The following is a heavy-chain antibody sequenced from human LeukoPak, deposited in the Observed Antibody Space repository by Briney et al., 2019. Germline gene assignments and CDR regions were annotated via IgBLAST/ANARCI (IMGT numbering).Heavy chain of an antibody. CDR3: GRSGPGWYNWFDP. V-gene: IGHV4-59*08. CDR1: GGSINSYY. CDR2: IYYSGST. Sequence: SETLSLTCTVSGGSINSYYWSWIRQPPGKGLEWIGYIYYSGSTNYNPSLKSRVTISLDTSKNQFSLKLSSVSAADTAVYYCGRSGPGWYNWFDPWGQGTLVTVSS. D-gene: IGHD6-19*01. J-gene: IGHJ5*02.